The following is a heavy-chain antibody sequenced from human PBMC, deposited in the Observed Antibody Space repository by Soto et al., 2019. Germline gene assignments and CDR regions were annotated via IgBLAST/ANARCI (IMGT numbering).Heavy chain of an antibody. V-gene: IGHV3-48*03. CDR3: ATGCLCGSGFRY. D-gene: IGHD6-19*01. CDR2: ISSSGGTI. Sequence: EVQLVESGGGLVQPGGSLRLSCVASGFTFSSYEMNWVRQAPGKGLEWISYISSSGGTIYYADSVKGRFTISRDNAKNSLYLQMNSLRAEDTAVYYCATGCLCGSGFRYWGQGTLVTVSS. J-gene: IGHJ4*02. CDR1: GFTFSSYE.